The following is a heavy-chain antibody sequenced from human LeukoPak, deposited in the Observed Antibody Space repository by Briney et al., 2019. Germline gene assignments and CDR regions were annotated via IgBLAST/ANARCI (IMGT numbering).Heavy chain of an antibody. CDR1: GFTFSSYA. Sequence: GGSLRLSCAASGFTFSSYAMSWVRQAPGKGLEWVSAISGSGGSTYYADSVKGRFTISRDNSKNTLYLQLNSLRAEDTAVYYCAKDRIQLWFSYYFGYWGQGTLVTVSS. V-gene: IGHV3-23*01. CDR3: AKDRIQLWFSYYFGY. J-gene: IGHJ4*02. D-gene: IGHD5-18*01. CDR2: ISGSGGST.